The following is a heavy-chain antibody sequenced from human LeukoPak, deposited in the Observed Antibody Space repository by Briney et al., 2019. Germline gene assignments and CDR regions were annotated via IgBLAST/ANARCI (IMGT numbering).Heavy chain of an antibody. CDR2: TYYRSEWYN. D-gene: IGHD2-2*01. Sequence: SQTLSLTCAISGDSVSSNSAAWNWIRQSPSRGLEWLGRTYYRSEWYNDYAVSVKSRITINPDTSKNQFSLQLNSVTPEDTAVYYCARGGIGYCTSSSCYFDYWGQGTLVTVSS. J-gene: IGHJ4*02. V-gene: IGHV6-1*01. CDR3: ARGGIGYCTSSSCYFDY. CDR1: GDSVSSNSAA.